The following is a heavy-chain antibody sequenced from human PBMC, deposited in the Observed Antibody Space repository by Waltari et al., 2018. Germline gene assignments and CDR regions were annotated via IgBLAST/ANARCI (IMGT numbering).Heavy chain of an antibody. CDR3: ARGGPVFCPGDTCNEVKALDH. Sequence: QVLLVQSGAEVKKPGASVKLSCKASGYTFDNYYIHWVRQAPGQGLEWMGIISPSGGSTNYVQRFQGKVTLTADTSTSIVYLELRSLRSEDTAVYFCARGGPVFCPGDTCNEVKALDHWGQGTLVAVSS. D-gene: IGHD2-8*02. J-gene: IGHJ4*02. CDR2: ISPSGGST. V-gene: IGHV1-46*02. CDR1: GYTFDNYY.